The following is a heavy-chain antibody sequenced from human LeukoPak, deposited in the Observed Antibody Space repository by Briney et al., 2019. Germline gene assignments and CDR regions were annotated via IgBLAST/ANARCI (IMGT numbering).Heavy chain of an antibody. D-gene: IGHD2-15*01. CDR2: ITSDGSAT. Sequence: GGSLRLSCAVSGFTFSSYWMHWVRQGPGKGLAWVSRITSDGSATDYADSVKGRFTISRDNAKNTLYLHMDSLRAEDTAVYYCATDASPGYFDLWGPGTLVTVSS. CDR3: ATDASPGYFDL. V-gene: IGHV3-74*01. J-gene: IGHJ2*01. CDR1: GFTFSSYW.